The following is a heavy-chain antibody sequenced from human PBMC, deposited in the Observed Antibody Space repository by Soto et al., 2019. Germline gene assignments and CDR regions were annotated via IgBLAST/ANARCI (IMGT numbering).Heavy chain of an antibody. CDR2: TYYRSKWYN. CDR3: ARERDIVVVVAAYLNWFDP. D-gene: IGHD2-15*01. Sequence: PSQTLSLTCAISGDSVSSNSAAWNWIRQSPSRGLEWLGRTYYRSKWYNDYAVSVKSRITINPDTSKNQFSLQLNSVTPEDTAVYYCARERDIVVVVAAYLNWFDPWGQGTLVIVSS. CDR1: GDSVSSNSAA. V-gene: IGHV6-1*01. J-gene: IGHJ5*02.